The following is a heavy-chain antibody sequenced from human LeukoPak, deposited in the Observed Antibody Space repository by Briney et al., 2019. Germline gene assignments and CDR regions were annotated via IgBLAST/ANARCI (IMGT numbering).Heavy chain of an antibody. CDR1: GFTFSDYG. Sequence: GRSLRLSCAASGFTFSDYGIHGVRQAPGKGLEGVAVIWYDGTNKYYGDSVKGRFTISRDNSKNTLYLQMNSLRAEDTAVYYCAKDRGSYSTTADSWGQGTLVTVSS. CDR2: IWYDGTNK. D-gene: IGHD1-26*01. V-gene: IGHV3-33*06. CDR3: AKDRGSYSTTADS. J-gene: IGHJ5*01.